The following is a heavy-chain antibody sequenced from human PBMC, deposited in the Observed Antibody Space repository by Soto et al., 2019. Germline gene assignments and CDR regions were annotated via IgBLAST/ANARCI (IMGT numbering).Heavy chain of an antibody. CDR3: ATNVHGISWFFSWFDT. Sequence: PSETLSLTCTVSVGSTSTYYWSWIRQPPGKGLEWIGYIHHSGSANYNPSLKSRVNLSVDTSKNQFSLKLTSVTAADMAVYYCATNVHGISWFFSWFDTWGQGALVTVS. J-gene: IGHJ5*02. V-gene: IGHV4-59*01. D-gene: IGHD6-13*01. CDR1: VGSTSTYY. CDR2: IHHSGSA.